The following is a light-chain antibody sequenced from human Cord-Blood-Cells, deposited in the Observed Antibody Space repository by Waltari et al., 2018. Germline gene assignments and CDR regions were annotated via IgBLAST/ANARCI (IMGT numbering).Light chain of an antibody. CDR3: CSYAGSSTFV. CDR1: SSAVGSYNL. V-gene: IGLV2-23*03. CDR2: AGS. J-gene: IGLJ3*02. Sequence: QSALTQPASLSGSPGQSITISCTGTSSAVGSYNLVSGYQQHPGKAPKLMIYAGSKRPSGVSNRFSGSKSGNTASLTISGLQAEDEADYYCCSYAGSSTFVFGGGTKLTVL.